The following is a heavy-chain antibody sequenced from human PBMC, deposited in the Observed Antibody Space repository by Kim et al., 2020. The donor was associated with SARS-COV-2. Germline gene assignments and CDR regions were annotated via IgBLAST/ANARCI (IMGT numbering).Heavy chain of an antibody. D-gene: IGHD3-10*01. CDR2: INTNTGNP. Sequence: ASVKDSCKASGYTFTSYAMNWVRQAPGQGLEWMGWINTNTGNPTYAQGFTGRFVFSLDTSVSTAYLQISSLKAEDTAVYYCAREEFTYYYGSGSYYNSYFDYWGQGTLGTVSS. V-gene: IGHV7-4-1*02. CDR3: AREEFTYYYGSGSYYNSYFDY. J-gene: IGHJ4*02. CDR1: GYTFTSYA.